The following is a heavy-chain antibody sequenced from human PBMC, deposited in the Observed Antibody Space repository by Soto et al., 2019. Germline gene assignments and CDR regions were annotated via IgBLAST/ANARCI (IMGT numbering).Heavy chain of an antibody. CDR1: GFTFSSYS. Sequence: GSLRLSCAASGFTFSSYSMNWVRQAPGKGLEWASYISSNSGTMYYADSVKGRFTISRDNAKNSLYLQMNSLRAEDTAVYYCARDRFYYGSSGYYYFDYWGQGTLVTVSS. J-gene: IGHJ4*02. V-gene: IGHV3-48*01. D-gene: IGHD3-22*01. CDR3: ARDRFYYGSSGYYYFDY. CDR2: ISSNSGTM.